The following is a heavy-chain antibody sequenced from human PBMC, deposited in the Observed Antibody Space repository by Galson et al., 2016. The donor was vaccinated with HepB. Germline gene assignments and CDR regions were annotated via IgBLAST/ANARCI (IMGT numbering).Heavy chain of an antibody. CDR1: GFTFKNYG. V-gene: IGHV3-23*01. D-gene: IGHD1-26*01. CDR2: ISRSGDST. CDR3: VQGSTAPAV. J-gene: IGHJ6*04. Sequence: SLRLSCAASGFTFKNYGMTWVRQAPGKGLEVVSSISRSGDSTDYADSVTGRFTISRDNSKNTLSLQMNSLRAEDTAVYYCVQGSTAPAVWGEGTTVTVSS.